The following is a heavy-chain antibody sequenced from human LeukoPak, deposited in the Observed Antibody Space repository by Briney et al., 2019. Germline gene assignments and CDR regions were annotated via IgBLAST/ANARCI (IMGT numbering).Heavy chain of an antibody. V-gene: IGHV3-21*01. D-gene: IGHD1-1*01. Sequence: GGSLRLSCAASGFTFSSYSMNWVRQAPGKGLEWVSSISSSSYIYSADSVKGRFTISRDNARNSLYLQMNSLRAEDTAVYYCARDLGRGFDYWGQGTLVTVSS. CDR1: GFTFSSYS. CDR3: ARDLGRGFDY. CDR2: ISSSSYI. J-gene: IGHJ4*02.